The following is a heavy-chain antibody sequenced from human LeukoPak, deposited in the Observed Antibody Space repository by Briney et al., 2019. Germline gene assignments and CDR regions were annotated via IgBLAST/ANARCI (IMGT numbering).Heavy chain of an antibody. D-gene: IGHD3-3*01. J-gene: IGHJ4*02. CDR2: IYPSNSDT. CDR1: GYSFTNFW. Sequence: GESLKISCKGSGYSFTNFWIGWVRQMPGKGLEWMGIIYPSNSDTRYSPSFQGQVTISADKSISTAYLQWSNLKASDTAIYYCARGHLYDFWSGAFDYWGQGTLVTVSS. CDR3: ARGHLYDFWSGAFDY. V-gene: IGHV5-51*01.